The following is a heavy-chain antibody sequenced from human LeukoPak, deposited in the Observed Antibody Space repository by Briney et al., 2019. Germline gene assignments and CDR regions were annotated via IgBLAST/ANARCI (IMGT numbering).Heavy chain of an antibody. CDR1: GFSVSSNY. D-gene: IGHD2-21*02. CDR3: ARDPSYCGGDCDRMDV. Sequence: PGGSLRLSCAASGFSVSSNYMSWVRQAPGKGLEWVSILYSGGSTYSADSVKGRFTISRDNSKNTLYLQMNSLRAEDTAVYYCARDPSYCGGDCDRMDVWGQGTTVTVSS. J-gene: IGHJ6*02. CDR2: LYSGGST. V-gene: IGHV3-53*01.